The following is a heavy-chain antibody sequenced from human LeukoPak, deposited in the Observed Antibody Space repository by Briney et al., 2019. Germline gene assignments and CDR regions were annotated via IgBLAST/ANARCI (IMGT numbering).Heavy chain of an antibody. CDR3: ARGGGYNWFDP. CDR1: GGSISSGGYY. J-gene: IGHJ5*02. CDR2: INHSGST. D-gene: IGHD1-26*01. V-gene: IGHV4-39*07. Sequence: SETLSLTCTVSGGSISSGGYYWSWIRQPPGKGLEWIGEINHSGSTNYNPSLKSQVTISVDTSKNQFSLKLSSVTAADTAVYYCARGGGYNWFDPWGQGTLVTVSS.